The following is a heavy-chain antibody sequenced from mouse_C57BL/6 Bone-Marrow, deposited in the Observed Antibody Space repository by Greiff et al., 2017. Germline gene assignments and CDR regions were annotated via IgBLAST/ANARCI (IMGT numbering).Heavy chain of an antibody. D-gene: IGHD2-4*01. CDR1: GYTFTSYW. V-gene: IGHV1-69*01. J-gene: IGHJ2*01. CDR2: IDPSDSYT. Sequence: QVHVKQPGAELVMPGASVKLSCKASGYTFTSYWLHWVKQRPGQGLAWIGEIDPSDSYTHYNQKFKGKSTLTVDQSSSTAYMQLSSLTSEDSAVYCWAREGDYDGGDYFDYWGQGTTLTVSS. CDR3: AREGDYDGGDYFDY.